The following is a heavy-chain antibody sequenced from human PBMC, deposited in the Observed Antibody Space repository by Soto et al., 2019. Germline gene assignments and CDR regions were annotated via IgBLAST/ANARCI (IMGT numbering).Heavy chain of an antibody. D-gene: IGHD3-9*01. V-gene: IGHV2-5*02. CDR3: ADRRVDLLTGHYYLEY. CDR2: IYWDGEK. J-gene: IGHJ4*02. Sequence: QITLKESGPPLLKPTQTLTLTCTFSGFSLNTRGVGVGWISQPPGKALEWLALIYWDGEKRYRPSLKSRFTNTKDTAENQVVLTMTNMDPVDTATHYCADRRVDLLTGHYYLEYWGQGTLVTVSS. CDR1: GFSLNTRGVG.